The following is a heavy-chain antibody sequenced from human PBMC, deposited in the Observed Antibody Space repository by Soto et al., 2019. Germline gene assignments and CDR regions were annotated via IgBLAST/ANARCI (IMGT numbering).Heavy chain of an antibody. CDR2: TSYRSKWDH. J-gene: IGHJ4*02. V-gene: IGHV6-1*01. CDR3: ARSMTTVVTLDY. Sequence: PSQTLSLTCAISGDSVSSNSAAWNWIRQSPSRGLEWLGRTSYRSKWDHDYAVSVKSRININADTSKNQFSLKLSSVTAADTAVYYCARSMTTVVTLDYWGQGTLVTVSS. CDR1: GDSVSSNSAA. D-gene: IGHD4-17*01.